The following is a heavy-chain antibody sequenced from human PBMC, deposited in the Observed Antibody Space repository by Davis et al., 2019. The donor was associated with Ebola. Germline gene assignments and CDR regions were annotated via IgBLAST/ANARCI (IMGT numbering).Heavy chain of an antibody. V-gene: IGHV1-3*01. CDR2: INAGNGNT. D-gene: IGHD6-19*01. J-gene: IGHJ4*02. CDR3: ARDLGSGWYPDDY. CDR1: VYTFTSYA. Sequence: ASVNVSFKASVYTFTSYAMHWVRQAPGQRLEWMGWINAGNGNTKYSQKFQGRVTITRDTSASTAYMELSSLRSEDTAVYYCARDLGSGWYPDDYWGQGTLVTVSS.